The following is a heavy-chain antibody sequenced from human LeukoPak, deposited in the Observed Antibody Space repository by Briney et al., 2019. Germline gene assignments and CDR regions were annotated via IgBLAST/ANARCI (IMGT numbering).Heavy chain of an antibody. CDR2: IYYSGST. CDR3: ARVSSKGRVRVLDY. D-gene: IGHD2/OR15-2a*01. J-gene: IGHJ4*02. Sequence: TTSETLSLTCTVSGGSISSYYWSWIRQPPGKGLEWIGYIYYSGSTNYNPSLKSRVTISVDTSKNQFSLKLSSVTAADTAVYYCARVSSKGRVRVLDYWGQGTLVTVSS. V-gene: IGHV4-59*01. CDR1: GGSISSYY.